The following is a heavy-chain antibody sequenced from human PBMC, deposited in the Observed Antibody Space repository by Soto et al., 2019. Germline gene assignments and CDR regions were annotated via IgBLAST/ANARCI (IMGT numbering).Heavy chain of an antibody. J-gene: IGHJ1*01. V-gene: IGHV3-48*01. D-gene: IGHD3-3*01. CDR2: ISSSSSTI. CDR3: ALDFWSGYYTGYGFQH. CDR1: GFTFSSYS. Sequence: GSLRLSCAASGFTFSSYSMNWVRQAPGKGLEWVSYISSSSSTIYYADSVKGRFTISRDNAKNSLYLQMNSLRAEDTAVYYCALDFWSGYYTGYGFQHWGQGTLVTVSS.